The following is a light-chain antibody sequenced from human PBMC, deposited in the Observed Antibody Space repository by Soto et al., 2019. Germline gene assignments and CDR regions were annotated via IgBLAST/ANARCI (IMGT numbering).Light chain of an antibody. J-gene: IGKJ3*01. CDR2: GAS. CDR3: QQYTKWPR. V-gene: IGKV3-15*01. CDR1: QSVRSN. Sequence: EILVTQSPATLSVSPGERATLSCRASQSVRSNLACYQQKPAQAPRLLIYGASTRANGIPARFSGTGYGTEFTLTISSLQSDDFALYYCQQYTKWPRFGPGTKVDIQ.